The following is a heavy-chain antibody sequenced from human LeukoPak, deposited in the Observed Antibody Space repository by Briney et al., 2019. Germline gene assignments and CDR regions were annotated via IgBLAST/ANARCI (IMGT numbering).Heavy chain of an antibody. D-gene: IGHD1-7*01. CDR3: ARMNYISSGWGAPFDY. V-gene: IGHV3-48*04. Sequence: GGSLRLSCTASGFTFSGYSLNWVRQAPGKGLEWISYIRSSGSTIYYADSMKGRFTISRDNAKNSLYLQMNSLRAEDTAVYYCARMNYISSGWGAPFDYWGQGTLVTVSS. CDR2: IRSSGSTI. J-gene: IGHJ4*02. CDR1: GFTFSGYS.